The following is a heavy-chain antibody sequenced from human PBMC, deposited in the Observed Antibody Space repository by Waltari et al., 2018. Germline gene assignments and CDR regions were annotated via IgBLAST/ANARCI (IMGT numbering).Heavy chain of an antibody. Sequence: EVQLVDSGGGLVQPGGSLRLACAASGFNFSSYWMSLVRQAPGKGLEWVANIKQDGSEKYYVDSVKGRFTISRDNAKNSLYLQMNSLRAEDTAVYYCARRGTVTGSDYWGQGTLVTVSS. CDR3: ARRGTVTGSDY. CDR1: GFNFSSYW. J-gene: IGHJ4*02. D-gene: IGHD4-17*01. V-gene: IGHV3-7*01. CDR2: IKQDGSEK.